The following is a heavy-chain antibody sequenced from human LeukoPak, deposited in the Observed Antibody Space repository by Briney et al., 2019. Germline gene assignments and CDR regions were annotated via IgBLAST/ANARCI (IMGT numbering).Heavy chain of an antibody. J-gene: IGHJ5*02. D-gene: IGHD5-24*01. CDR3: ARAPSSYESGNGYPNLGWLDP. V-gene: IGHV4-38-2*02. CDR2: FHRGRI. Sequence: SETLSLTCKVSGYPIGLDYYWVWIRQAPGRGLQWIGGFHRGRIQYNSALKSRVTISIDSSKNQLSLRMWPVTAADTAFYFCARAPSSYESGNGYPNLGWLDPWGQGALVTVSS. CDR1: GYPIGLDYY.